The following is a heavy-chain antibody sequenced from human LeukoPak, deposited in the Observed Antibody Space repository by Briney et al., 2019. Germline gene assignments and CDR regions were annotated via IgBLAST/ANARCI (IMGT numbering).Heavy chain of an antibody. Sequence: GGSLRLSCAASGSTFSSYSMNWVRQAPGKGLEWVSSISSSSGYIYYADSVKGRFTISRDNAKNSLYLQMNSLRAEDTAVYYCAREEAVAGSETWGQGTLVTVSS. J-gene: IGHJ5*02. CDR2: ISSSSGYI. CDR1: GSTFSSYS. V-gene: IGHV3-21*01. D-gene: IGHD6-19*01. CDR3: AREEAVAGSET.